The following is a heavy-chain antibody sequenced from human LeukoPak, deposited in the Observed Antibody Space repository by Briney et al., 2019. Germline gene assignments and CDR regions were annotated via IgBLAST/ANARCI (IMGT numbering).Heavy chain of an antibody. D-gene: IGHD3-10*01. V-gene: IGHV3-21*01. CDR1: GFTFSIYS. CDR2: IGSSSSYI. CDR3: ARDRASDAFDI. Sequence: NPGGSLRLSCAASGFTFSIYSMNWVRQAPGKGLEWVSSIGSSSSYIYYADSVKGRFTISRDNAKNSLYLQMNSLRAEDTAVYYCARDRASDAFDIWGQGTMVTVSS. J-gene: IGHJ3*02.